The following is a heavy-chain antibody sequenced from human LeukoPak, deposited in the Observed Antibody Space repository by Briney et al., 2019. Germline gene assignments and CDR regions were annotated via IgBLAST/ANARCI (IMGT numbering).Heavy chain of an antibody. J-gene: IGHJ6*02. Sequence: VASVKVSCKASGGTFSSYAISWVRQAPGQGLEWMGRIIPILGIANYAQKFQGRVTITADKSTSTAYMELRSLRSDDTAVYYCAREDYDKTYYYGMDVWGQGTTVTVSS. D-gene: IGHD3-16*01. V-gene: IGHV1-69*04. CDR3: AREDYDKTYYYGMDV. CDR2: IIPILGIA. CDR1: GGTFSSYA.